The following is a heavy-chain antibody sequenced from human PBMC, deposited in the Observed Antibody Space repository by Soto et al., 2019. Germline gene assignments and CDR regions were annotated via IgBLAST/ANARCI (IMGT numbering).Heavy chain of an antibody. Sequence: EVQMVESGGGFIQPGRSLGLSCAASGFTFDDYAMHWVRRVPGRGLEWVSSITWNGNVIGYADSVKGRFTVSRDNAKHSVYMPMCDLRPEDTALDFCATGGPEAFCAGGRCYFDSWGQGIQVTVTS. V-gene: IGHV3-9*01. CDR1: GFTFDDYA. J-gene: IGHJ4*03. CDR3: ATGGPEAFCAGGRCYFDS. D-gene: IGHD2-8*02. CDR2: ITWNGNVI.